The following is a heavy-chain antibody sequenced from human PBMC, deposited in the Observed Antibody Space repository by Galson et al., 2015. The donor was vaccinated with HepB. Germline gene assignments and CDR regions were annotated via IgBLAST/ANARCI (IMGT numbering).Heavy chain of an antibody. D-gene: IGHD3-3*01. CDR3: ARSPLRFVDWLPYYYDYYMDV. Sequence: SVKVSCKASGYTFTDYVVNWVRQAPGQGLEWVGWMNTNTGKPTYAPGFAGRFVFSLDTSVTTAYLQISSLETDDTAVYYCARSPLRFVDWLPYYYDYYMDVWGEGTTVTVSS. V-gene: IGHV7-4-1*02. CDR1: GYTFTDYV. CDR2: MNTNTGKP. J-gene: IGHJ6*03.